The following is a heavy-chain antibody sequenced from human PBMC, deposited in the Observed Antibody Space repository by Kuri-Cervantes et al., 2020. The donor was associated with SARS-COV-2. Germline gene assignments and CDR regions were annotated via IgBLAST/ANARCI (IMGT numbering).Heavy chain of an antibody. J-gene: IGHJ6*02. CDR2: IDPSGGGT. CDR3: AREVAAPRTSGYYGMDV. Sequence: ASVKVSCKTSGYTFITHYIHWVRQAPGQGLEWMGVIDPSGGGTTYAQNFQGRVTMTRDTSASTAYMELSSLRSEDTAVYYCAREVAAPRTSGYYGMDVWGQGTTVTVSS. V-gene: IGHV1-46*01. D-gene: IGHD6-6*01. CDR1: GYTFITHY.